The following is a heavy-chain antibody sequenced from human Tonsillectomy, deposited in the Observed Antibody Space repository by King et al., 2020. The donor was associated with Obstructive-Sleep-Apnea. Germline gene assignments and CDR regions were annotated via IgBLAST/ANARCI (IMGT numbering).Heavy chain of an antibody. CDR3: ARDLKDYDGSGSY. J-gene: IGHJ4*02. CDR1: GFTFSSHA. D-gene: IGHD3-10*01. CDR2: ISYEGINK. V-gene: IGHV3-30*04. Sequence: VQLVESGGGVVQPGRSLRLSCAASGFTFSSHAMHWVRPAPGKGLEWVAIISYEGINKYYADSVKGRFTISRDNSKNTVYLEMSSLRPEDTAVYYCARDLKDYDGSGSYWGQGTLVTVSS.